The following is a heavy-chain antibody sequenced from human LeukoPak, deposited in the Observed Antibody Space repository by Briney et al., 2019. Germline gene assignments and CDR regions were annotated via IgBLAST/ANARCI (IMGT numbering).Heavy chain of an antibody. J-gene: IGHJ3*02. CDR3: ARGYSSGYYYYAFDI. CDR2: IYYSGST. D-gene: IGHD3-22*01. Sequence: SQTLSLTCTVSGGSISSGGYYWRWLRQHPGKGLEWIGYIYYSGSTYYNPSLKSRVTISVDTSKNQFSLKLSSVTAADTAVYYCARGYSSGYYYYAFDIWGQGTMVTVSS. V-gene: IGHV4-31*03. CDR1: GGSISSGGYY.